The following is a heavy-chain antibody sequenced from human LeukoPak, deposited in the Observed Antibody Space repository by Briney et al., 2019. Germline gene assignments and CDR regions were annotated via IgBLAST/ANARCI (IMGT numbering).Heavy chain of an antibody. Sequence: ASVNVSCKGSGYTFTNYAIHWVRQAPGQRLEWLGWINAGNGHTKYSQKFQGRVTITRDTSATIAYMELTSLTSEDTAVYSCARGYCSSTSCQYYFDYWGQGTLVTVSS. CDR2: INAGNGHT. D-gene: IGHD2-2*01. V-gene: IGHV1-3*01. J-gene: IGHJ4*02. CDR3: ARGYCSSTSCQYYFDY. CDR1: GYTFTNYA.